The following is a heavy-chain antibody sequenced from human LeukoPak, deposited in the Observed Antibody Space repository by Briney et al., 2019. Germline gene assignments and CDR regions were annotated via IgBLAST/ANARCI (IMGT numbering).Heavy chain of an antibody. CDR2: ISGSGGST. CDR1: GFTFSSYG. CDR3: AKQMMERQQYYYMDV. V-gene: IGHV3-23*01. Sequence: GGSLRLSCAASGFTFSSYGMSWVRQAPGKGLEWVSGISGSGGSTHYADSVKGRFTISRDNSKNTLYLQMNSLRGEDTAVYYCAKQMMERQQYYYMDVWGKGTSVTVSS. J-gene: IGHJ6*03. D-gene: IGHD6-13*01.